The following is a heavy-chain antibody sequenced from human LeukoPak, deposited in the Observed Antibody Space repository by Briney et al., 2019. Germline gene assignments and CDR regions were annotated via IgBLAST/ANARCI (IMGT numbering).Heavy chain of an antibody. CDR2: IYHSGRT. J-gene: IGHJ4*02. CDR3: ARGPRDGYKTSYFDY. D-gene: IGHD5-24*01. CDR1: GYSISSGYY. Sequence: SSETLSLTCTVSGYSISSGYYWGWIRQPPGKGLEWIGSIYHSGRTFYNPSLKSRVTISVDTSKNQFSLKLSSVTAADTAVYYCARGPRDGYKTSYFDYWGQGTLVTVSS. V-gene: IGHV4-38-2*02.